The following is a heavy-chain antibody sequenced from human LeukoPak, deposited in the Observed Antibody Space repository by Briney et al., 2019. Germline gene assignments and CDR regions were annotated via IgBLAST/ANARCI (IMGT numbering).Heavy chain of an antibody. Sequence: PGGSLRLSCAASGFTFSYYGMHWVRQAPGKGLEWVAVISNDGSNKYYADSVKGRFTISRDNSRNTLYLQMNSLRAEDTAVYYCAKYSSSSDVDYWGQGTLVTVSS. V-gene: IGHV3-30*18. CDR2: ISNDGSNK. D-gene: IGHD6-6*01. J-gene: IGHJ4*02. CDR1: GFTFSYYG. CDR3: AKYSSSSDVDY.